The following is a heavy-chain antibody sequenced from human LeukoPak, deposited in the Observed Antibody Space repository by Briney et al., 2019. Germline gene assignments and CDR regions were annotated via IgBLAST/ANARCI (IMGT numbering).Heavy chain of an antibody. Sequence: GGSLRLSCAASGFTFSSYEMNWARQAPGKGLEWVSYISSSGSTLYYADSVKGRFTISRDNAKNSLYLQMNSLRAEDTAVYYCARHYGSGSSPRSDYWGQGTLVTVSS. D-gene: IGHD3-10*01. CDR1: GFTFSSYE. CDR2: ISSSGSTL. CDR3: ARHYGSGSSPRSDY. V-gene: IGHV3-48*03. J-gene: IGHJ4*02.